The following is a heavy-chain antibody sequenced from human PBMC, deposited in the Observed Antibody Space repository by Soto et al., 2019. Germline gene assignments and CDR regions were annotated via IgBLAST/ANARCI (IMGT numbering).Heavy chain of an antibody. Sequence: PGGSLRLSCVASGITFGSRAMSWVRQAPGKGLEWVSSISSSSSYIYYADSVKGRFTISRDNAKNSLYLQMNSLRAEDTAVYYCARDQWLVPPGEDYYGMDVWGQGTTVTVSS. V-gene: IGHV3-21*01. CDR3: ARDQWLVPPGEDYYGMDV. CDR2: ISSSSSYI. J-gene: IGHJ6*02. D-gene: IGHD6-19*01. CDR1: GITFGSRA.